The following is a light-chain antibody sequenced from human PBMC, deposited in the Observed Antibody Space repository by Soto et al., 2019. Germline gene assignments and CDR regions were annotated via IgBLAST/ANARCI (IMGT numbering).Light chain of an antibody. CDR1: QSISGW. CDR2: KAS. CDR3: QQYNSYPWT. V-gene: IGKV1-5*03. J-gene: IGKJ1*01. Sequence: DIQMNQSPSTLSASVGDRVTITCRASQSISGWLAWYQQKPGIAPKLLICKASSLESGVPSRFSVSGSGTEFTVTISSLQPYDIATYYCQQYNSYPWTFGQGTKVDI.